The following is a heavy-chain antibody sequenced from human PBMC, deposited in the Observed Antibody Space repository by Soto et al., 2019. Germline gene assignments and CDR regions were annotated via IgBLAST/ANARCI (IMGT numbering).Heavy chain of an antibody. CDR1: GYTFVDYG. V-gene: IGHV1-18*04. CDR3: ARVPTPTHGDSNKNNFLDP. CDR2: ISPYNGNT. J-gene: IGHJ5*02. D-gene: IGHD3-10*01. Sequence: ASVKVSCKASGYTFVDYGFSWVRQAPGQGLEWMGWISPYNGNTHYVEAFQGRVTMTTDTSMSTAFMELRTLTSDDTAVYYCARVPTPTHGDSNKNNFLDPWGQGTLVTVSS.